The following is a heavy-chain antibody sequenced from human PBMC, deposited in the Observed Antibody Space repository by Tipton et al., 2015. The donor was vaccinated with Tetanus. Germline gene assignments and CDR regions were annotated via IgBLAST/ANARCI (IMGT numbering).Heavy chain of an antibody. CDR3: ARVKGTYNHYGLDV. CDR2: IQRGGST. CDR1: GASFSDYY. J-gene: IGHJ6*02. V-gene: IGHV4-34*01. Sequence: GLVKPSETLSLTCAVYGASFSDYYWTWVRQPPGKGLEWIGEIQRGGSTNYNPSLKSRVSMSLDTSKNQISLRLRSVTAADTAVYYCARVKGTYNHYGLDVWGQGTTVTVAS. D-gene: IGHD3-10*01.